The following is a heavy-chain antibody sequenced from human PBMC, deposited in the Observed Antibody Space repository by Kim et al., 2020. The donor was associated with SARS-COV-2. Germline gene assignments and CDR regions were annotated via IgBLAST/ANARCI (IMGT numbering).Heavy chain of an antibody. CDR2: IYYSGST. CDR3: ARLPWGGQDAFDI. D-gene: IGHD3-16*01. J-gene: IGHJ3*02. V-gene: IGHV4-39*01. CDR1: GGSISSSSYY. Sequence: SETLSLTCTVSGGSISSSSYYWGWIRQPPGKGLEWIGSIYYSGSTYYNPSLKSRVTISVDTSKNQFSLKLSSVTAADTAVYYCARLPWGGQDAFDIWGQGTMVTVSS.